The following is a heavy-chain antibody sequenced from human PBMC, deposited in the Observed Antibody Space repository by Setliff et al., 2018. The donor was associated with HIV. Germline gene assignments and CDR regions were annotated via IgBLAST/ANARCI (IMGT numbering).Heavy chain of an antibody. CDR1: GFIFGDYY. D-gene: IGHD2-2*02. Sequence: ASVKVSCKGSGFIFGDYYMHWVQLAPGKGLEWMGRVDPEDGETIYAEKFQGRLTITADTSTDTTDMELSSLRADDTAIYYCATDRVLPSAIRGGWLDPWGQGTLVTVSS. CDR3: ATDRVLPSAIRGGWLDP. J-gene: IGHJ5*02. V-gene: IGHV1-69-2*01. CDR2: VDPEDGET.